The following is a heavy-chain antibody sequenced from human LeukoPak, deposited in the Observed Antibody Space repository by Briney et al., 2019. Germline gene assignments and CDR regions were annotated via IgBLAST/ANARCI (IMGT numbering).Heavy chain of an antibody. CDR1: GFTFSDYG. CDR2: ISYDSEGY. V-gene: IGHV3-30*18. D-gene: IGHD3-10*01. Sequence: PGGSLRLSCVTSGFTFSDYGMHWVRQLPGRGLEWVAVISYDSEGYYHVDSVKGRFTISRDNSKNTLYLQMNSLRAEDTAVYYCAKALGNTMVPSYFDYWGQGTLVTVSS. CDR3: AKALGNTMVPSYFDY. J-gene: IGHJ4*02.